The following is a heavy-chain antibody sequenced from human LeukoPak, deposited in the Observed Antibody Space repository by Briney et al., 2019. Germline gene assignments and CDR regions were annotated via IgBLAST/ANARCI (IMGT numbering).Heavy chain of an antibody. D-gene: IGHD2-21*02. J-gene: IGHJ4*02. CDR1: GFTSSAFW. CDR2: IKKDGSEK. V-gene: IGHV3-7*01. Sequence: PGGSLRLSCVASGFTSSAFWMSWVRRPPGKGLEWVANIKKDGSEKDYVDSVKGRFTISRDSAKNLLHLQMNRLRAEDTAVYYCARPAYCGADCYYYFDFWGQGTLVTVPS. CDR3: ARPAYCGADCYYYFDF.